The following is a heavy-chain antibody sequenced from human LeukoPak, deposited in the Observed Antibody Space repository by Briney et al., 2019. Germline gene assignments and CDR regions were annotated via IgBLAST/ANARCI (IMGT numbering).Heavy chain of an antibody. D-gene: IGHD2-15*01. J-gene: IGHJ5*02. CDR1: GGTFSSYT. CDR2: MNPNSGNT. V-gene: IGHV1-8*02. CDR3: ARGRGRLLLHNWFDP. Sequence: ASVKVSCKASGGTFSSYTINWVRQATGQGLEWMGWMNPNSGNTGYAQKFQGRVTMTRNTSISTAYMELSSLRSEDTAVYYCARGRGRLLLHNWFDPWGQGTLVTVSS.